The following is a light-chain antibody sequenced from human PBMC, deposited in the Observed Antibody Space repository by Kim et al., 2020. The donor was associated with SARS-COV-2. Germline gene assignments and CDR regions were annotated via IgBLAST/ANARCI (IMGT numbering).Light chain of an antibody. Sequence: QSALTQPPSASGSPGQSVTISCTGTSSDVGGYNYVSWYQQHPGKAPKLMIYEVFKRPSGVPDRFSGSKSGNTASLTVSGLQAEDEADYYCSSYAGSNNFPYGFGTGTKVSVL. CDR3: SSYAGSNNFPYG. V-gene: IGLV2-8*01. CDR1: SSDVGGYNY. CDR2: EVF. J-gene: IGLJ1*01.